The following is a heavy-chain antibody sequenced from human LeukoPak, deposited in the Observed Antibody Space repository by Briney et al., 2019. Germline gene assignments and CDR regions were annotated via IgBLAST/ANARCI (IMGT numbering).Heavy chain of an antibody. CDR3: ARGSGDLDY. V-gene: IGHV3-7*01. Sequence: GGSLRLSCAASGFTFSNYWMSWVRQAPGKGLEWVASIKQGGSEKYYVDSVKGRFTISRDNAKNSLYLQMNSLRAEDTAVYYCARGSGDLDYWGQGTLVTVSS. CDR2: IKQGGSEK. D-gene: IGHD4-17*01. J-gene: IGHJ4*02. CDR1: GFTFSNYW.